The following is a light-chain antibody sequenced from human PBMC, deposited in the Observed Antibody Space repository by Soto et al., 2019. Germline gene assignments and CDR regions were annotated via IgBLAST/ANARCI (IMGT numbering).Light chain of an antibody. Sequence: EIVMTQSPATLSVSPGERATLSCRASQSVSSNLAWYQQKPGQAPRLLIYGASTRATGIPARFSGSGSGTEFTLTISSLQSEELAVDYCQQYNNWPPGTFGQGTKVEIK. CDR1: QSVSSN. CDR2: GAS. CDR3: QQYNNWPPGT. V-gene: IGKV3-15*01. J-gene: IGKJ1*01.